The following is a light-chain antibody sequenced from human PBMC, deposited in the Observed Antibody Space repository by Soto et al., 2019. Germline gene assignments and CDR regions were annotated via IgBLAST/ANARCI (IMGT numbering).Light chain of an antibody. Sequence: EIVLTQSPATLSLSPGERATHSCGASQSVSSGYLAWYQQKPGLAPRLLIYDASSRATGIPDRFSGSGSGTDFTLTISRLEPEDFAVYYCQQYGSSPHTFGQGTKLEIE. J-gene: IGKJ2*01. V-gene: IGKV3D-20*01. CDR3: QQYGSSPHT. CDR1: QSVSSGY. CDR2: DAS.